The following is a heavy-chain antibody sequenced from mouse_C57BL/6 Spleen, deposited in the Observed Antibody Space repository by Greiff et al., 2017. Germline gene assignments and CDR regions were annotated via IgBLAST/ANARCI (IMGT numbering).Heavy chain of an antibody. V-gene: IGHV2-9-1*01. D-gene: IGHD2-4*01. CDR1: GFSLTSSA. CDR3: AGYDDDPWFAY. J-gene: IGHJ3*01. Sequence: VMLVESGPGLVAPSQSLSITCTVSGFSLTSSAISWVRQPPGKGLAWLGVICTGGGTNYNSALKSRLSISKDNSKSQVILKMKSLQTDDTARYYCAGYDDDPWFAYWGQGTLVTVSA. CDR2: ICTGGGT.